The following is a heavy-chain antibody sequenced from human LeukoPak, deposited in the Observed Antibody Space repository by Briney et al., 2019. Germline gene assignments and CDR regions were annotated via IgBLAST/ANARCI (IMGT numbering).Heavy chain of an antibody. J-gene: IGHJ3*01. CDR2: INPDGSQT. Sequence: GGSLRLSCEVSGLTFGTFWMTWVRQAPGKGLEWVANINPDGSQTYYVGSVRGRFPISRDNGKNSLFLQLNRLTAEDTAVYFCARHMDWAFDFWGQGTMVIASS. CDR1: GLTFGTFW. CDR3: ARHMDWAFDF. V-gene: IGHV3-7*01. D-gene: IGHD3/OR15-3a*01.